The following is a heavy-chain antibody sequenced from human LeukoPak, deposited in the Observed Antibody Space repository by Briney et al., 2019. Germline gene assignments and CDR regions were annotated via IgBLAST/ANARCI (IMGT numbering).Heavy chain of an antibody. CDR3: ARVGVAAAEEYYFDY. D-gene: IGHD6-13*01. CDR1: GYTFTSYG. J-gene: IGHJ4*02. Sequence: ASVKVSCKDSGYTFTSYGISWVRQAPGQGLEWVGRIIPILGIANYAQKFQGRVTITADKSTSTAYMELSSLSSEDTAVYYCARVGVAAAEEYYFDYWGQGTLVTVSS. CDR2: IIPILGIA. V-gene: IGHV1-69*04.